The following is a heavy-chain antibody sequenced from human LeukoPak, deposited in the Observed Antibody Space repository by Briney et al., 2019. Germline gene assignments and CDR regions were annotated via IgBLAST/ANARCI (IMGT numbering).Heavy chain of an antibody. CDR1: GFTVSSNY. V-gene: IGHV3-53*05. CDR2: IYSGGST. J-gene: IGHJ4*02. D-gene: IGHD1-26*01. CDR3: TRYLIVGATFDY. Sequence: GGSLRLSCAASGFTVSSNYMSWVRQAPGKGLEWVSVIYSGGSTYYADSVKGRFTISRDNSKNTLYLQMNSLRSEDTAVYYCTRYLIVGATFDYWGQGTLVTVSS.